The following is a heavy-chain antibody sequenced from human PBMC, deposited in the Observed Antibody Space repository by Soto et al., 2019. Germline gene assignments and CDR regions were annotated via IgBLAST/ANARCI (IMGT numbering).Heavy chain of an antibody. V-gene: IGHV3-23*01. D-gene: IGHD3-16*02. CDR3: AKDLMITFGGVIVPYFDY. Sequence: GGSLRLSCAASGFTFSSYAMSWVRQAPGKGLEWVSAISGSGGSTYYADSVKGRFTISRDNSKNTLYLQMNSLRAEDTAVYYCAKDLMITFGGVIVPYFDYWGQGTLVTVSS. CDR1: GFTFSSYA. CDR2: ISGSGGST. J-gene: IGHJ4*02.